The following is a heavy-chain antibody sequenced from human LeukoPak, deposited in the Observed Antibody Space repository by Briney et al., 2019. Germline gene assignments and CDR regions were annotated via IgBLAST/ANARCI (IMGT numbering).Heavy chain of an antibody. CDR2: IFYSGST. V-gene: IGHV4-39*07. J-gene: IGHJ4*02. Sequence: SETLSLTCTVSGGSISSSSYYWGWIRQPPGKRLEWIGSIFYSGSTYYNPSLRSRATISVDTSKNQFSLKLTSVTAADTALFYCARIAYSSSWYSDYWGQGALVTVSS. D-gene: IGHD6-13*01. CDR3: ARIAYSSSWYSDY. CDR1: GGSISSSSYY.